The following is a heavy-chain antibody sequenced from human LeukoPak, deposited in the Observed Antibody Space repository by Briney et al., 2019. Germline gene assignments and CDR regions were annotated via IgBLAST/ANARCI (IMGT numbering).Heavy chain of an antibody. V-gene: IGHV3-7*04. Sequence: PGGSLKPSLEALGSTLGTFGLAWAGQAPGKGLEWVANLEPDGSEKYYVDSVKGRFTTSRDNAKNSLYLQMNGLRAEDTAVYFCARGGFRTFDYWGQGTLVTVSS. CDR2: LEPDGSEK. CDR1: GSTLGTFG. CDR3: ARGGFRTFDY. J-gene: IGHJ4*02. D-gene: IGHD3-10*01.